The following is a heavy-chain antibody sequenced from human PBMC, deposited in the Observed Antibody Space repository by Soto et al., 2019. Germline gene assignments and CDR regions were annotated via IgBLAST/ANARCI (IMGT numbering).Heavy chain of an antibody. CDR1: GGSISSYY. CDR2: IYYSGST. CDR3: ARRYGYSFDY. Sequence: QVQLQESGPGLVKPSETLSLTCTVSGGSISSYYWSWIRQPPGKGLEWIGYIYYSGSTNYNPSLKSRVTISVHTSKNQFSLKLSSVPAAATAVYYCARRYGYSFDYWGQGTLVTVSS. D-gene: IGHD1-1*01. J-gene: IGHJ4*02. V-gene: IGHV4-59*08.